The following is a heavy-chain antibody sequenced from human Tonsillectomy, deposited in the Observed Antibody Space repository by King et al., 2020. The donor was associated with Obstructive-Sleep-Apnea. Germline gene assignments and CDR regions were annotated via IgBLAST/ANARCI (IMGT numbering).Heavy chain of an antibody. V-gene: IGHV3-21*01. Sequence: VQLVESGGGLVKPGGSLRLSCAASGFTFSSYNMNWVRQAPGKGLEWVSSISRSSAYIYYAASVKGRFTISSDNSKNSLYLQMNSLRAEDTAFYYCARDRGILTGYYPFDPWGQRTLVTVSS. CDR2: ISRSSAYI. J-gene: IGHJ5*02. CDR1: GFTFSSYN. CDR3: ARDRGILTGYYPFDP. D-gene: IGHD3-9*01.